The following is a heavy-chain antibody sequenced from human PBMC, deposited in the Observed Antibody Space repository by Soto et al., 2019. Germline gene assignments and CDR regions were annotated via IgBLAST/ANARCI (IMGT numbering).Heavy chain of an antibody. D-gene: IGHD2-21*01. V-gene: IGHV3-15*01. CDR3: TTGFQYYYYYGMDV. J-gene: IGHJ6*02. CDR2: IKSKTDGGTT. CDR1: GFTFSNAW. Sequence: PGGSLRLSCAASGFTFSNAWMSWVRQAPGKGLEWVGRIKSKTDGGTTDYAAPVKGRFTISRDDSKNTLYLQMNSLKTEDTAVYYCTTGFQYYYYYGMDVWGQGNTVTVSS.